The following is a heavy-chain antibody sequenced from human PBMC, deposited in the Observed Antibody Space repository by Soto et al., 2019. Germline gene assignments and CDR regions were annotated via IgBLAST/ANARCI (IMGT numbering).Heavy chain of an antibody. Sequence: EVQLVESGGGLVQPGGSLRLSCAASGFNFSNYWMSWVRQAPGKGLEWGAKMKQDGSEKDYVGSVKGRITISRDNAKNSLYLQMNSLTTENTAVYYCARLITPRVLDSWGQGTLVTVSS. V-gene: IGHV3-7*05. D-gene: IGHD1-20*01. J-gene: IGHJ4*02. CDR3: ARLITPRVLDS. CDR2: MKQDGSEK. CDR1: GFNFSNYW.